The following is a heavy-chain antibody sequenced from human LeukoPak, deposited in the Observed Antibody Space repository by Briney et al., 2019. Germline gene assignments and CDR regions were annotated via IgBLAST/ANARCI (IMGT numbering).Heavy chain of an antibody. Sequence: GGSLRLSCAASGFTVSSNYMSWVRQAPGKGLEWVSVIYSGGSTYYADSVKGRFTISRDNSKNTLYLQMNSLRAEDTAVYYCARDRRCSSTSCCDYWGQGTLVTVSS. D-gene: IGHD2-2*01. V-gene: IGHV3-66*02. CDR2: IYSGGST. CDR3: ARDRRCSSTSCCDY. J-gene: IGHJ4*02. CDR1: GFTVSSNY.